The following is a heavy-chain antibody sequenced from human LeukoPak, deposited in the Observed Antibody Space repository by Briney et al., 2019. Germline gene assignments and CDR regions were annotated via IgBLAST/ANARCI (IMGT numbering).Heavy chain of an antibody. CDR3: AKDYGALAVRGPYFDY. CDR2: ISYDGSNK. J-gene: IGHJ4*02. Sequence: GGSLRLSCAASGFTFSSYGMHWVRQAPGKGLEWVAVISYDGSNKYYADSVKGRFTISRDNSKNTLYLQMNSLRAEDTAVYYCAKDYGALAVRGPYFDYWGQGTLVTVSS. D-gene: IGHD3-10*01. V-gene: IGHV3-30*18. CDR1: GFTFSSYG.